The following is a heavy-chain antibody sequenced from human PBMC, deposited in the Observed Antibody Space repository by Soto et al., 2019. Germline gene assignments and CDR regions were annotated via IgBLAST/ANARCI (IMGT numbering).Heavy chain of an antibody. V-gene: IGHV3-7*05. J-gene: IGHJ6*02. CDR2: IKQDGSEK. CDR3: AREVGGYSSSWPYYYYYYGMDV. CDR1: GFTFSSYW. Sequence: GGSLRLSCAASGFTFSSYWMSWVRQAPGKGLEWVANIKQDGSEKYYVDSVKGRFTISRDNAKNSLYLQMNSLRAEDTAVYYCAREVGGYSSSWPYYYYYYGMDVWGQGTMVTVSS. D-gene: IGHD6-13*01.